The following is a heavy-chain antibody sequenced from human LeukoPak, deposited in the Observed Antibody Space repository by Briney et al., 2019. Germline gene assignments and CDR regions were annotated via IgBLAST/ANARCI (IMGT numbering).Heavy chain of an antibody. CDR3: ARDRRWQQLVYNWFDP. J-gene: IGHJ5*02. Sequence: ASVKVSCKASGYTFTGYYMHWVRQAPGQGLEWMGWINPNSGGTNYAQKFQGRVTMTRDTSISTAYMELSRLRSDDTAVYYCARDRRWQQLVYNWFDPWGQGTLVTVSS. CDR1: GYTFTGYY. CDR2: INPNSGGT. D-gene: IGHD6-13*01. V-gene: IGHV1-2*02.